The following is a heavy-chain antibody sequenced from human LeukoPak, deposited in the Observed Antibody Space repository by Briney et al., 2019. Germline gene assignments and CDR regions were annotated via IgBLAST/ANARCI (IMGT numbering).Heavy chain of an antibody. Sequence: GGSLRLSCAASGFTFSSYAMHWVRQAPGKGLEWVAVISYDGSNKYYADSVKGRFTISRDNSKNTLYLQMNSLRAEDTAVYYCARGVAVLGAYYFDYWGQGTLVTVSS. CDR2: ISYDGSNK. CDR3: ARGVAVLGAYYFDY. V-gene: IGHV3-30-3*01. CDR1: GFTFSSYA. J-gene: IGHJ4*02. D-gene: IGHD6-19*01.